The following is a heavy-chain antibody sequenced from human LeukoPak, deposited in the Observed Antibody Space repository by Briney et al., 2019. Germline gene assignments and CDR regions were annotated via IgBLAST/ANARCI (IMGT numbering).Heavy chain of an antibody. J-gene: IGHJ6*02. CDR3: AKDIIGSSPTYYYGMDV. Sequence: GGSLRLSCAASGFTFDDYAMHWVRQAPGKGLEWVSGISWNSGSLGYADSVKGRFTISRDNAMNSLYLQMNSLRAEDTALYYCAKDIIGSSPTYYYGMDVWGQGTTVTVSS. CDR1: GFTFDDYA. D-gene: IGHD6-13*01. V-gene: IGHV3-9*01. CDR2: ISWNSGSL.